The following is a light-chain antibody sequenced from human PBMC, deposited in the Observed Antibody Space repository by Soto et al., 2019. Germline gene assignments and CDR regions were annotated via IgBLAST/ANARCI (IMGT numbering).Light chain of an antibody. J-gene: IGKJ2*01. CDR2: GAS. CDR3: QQYSDTLYT. V-gene: IGKV3-20*01. Sequence: EIVLTQSPGTLSLSPGERATVSCRASQPVGSSYLAWYQQKPGQAPRLLISGASSRATGIPDRFSGSGSGTDFTLTISRLEPEDFAVYYCQQYSDTLYTFGQGTKLEI. CDR1: QPVGSSY.